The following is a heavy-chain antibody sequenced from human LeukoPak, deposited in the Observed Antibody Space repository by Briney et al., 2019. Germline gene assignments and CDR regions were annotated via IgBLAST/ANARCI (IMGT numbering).Heavy chain of an antibody. V-gene: IGHV3-23*01. CDR1: GFTFSSYA. Sequence: TGGSLRLSCAASGFTFSSYAMSWVRQAPGKGLEWVSRIVGSGGATYYEDSVKGRFTISRDNSKNTVYLQMNSLRAEDTAVYYCAKMSGDCSTTTCSNFDYWGQGTLVTVSS. CDR3: AKMSGDCSTTTCSNFDY. J-gene: IGHJ4*02. CDR2: IVGSGGAT. D-gene: IGHD2-2*01.